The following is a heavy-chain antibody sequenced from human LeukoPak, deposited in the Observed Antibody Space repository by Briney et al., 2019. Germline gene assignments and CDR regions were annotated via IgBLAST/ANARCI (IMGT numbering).Heavy chain of an antibody. V-gene: IGHV4-59*01. CDR3: ARDGGTYGMDV. CDR2: VYYSGTT. CDR1: SGSISTYY. D-gene: IGHD3-16*01. Sequence: SETLSLTCTVSSGSISTYYWGWIRQPPGKGLEWIGCVYYSGTTYYNPSLKSRVTISVDTSKNQFSLKLHSVTASDTAVYYCARDGGTYGMDVWGQGTTVTVSS. J-gene: IGHJ6*02.